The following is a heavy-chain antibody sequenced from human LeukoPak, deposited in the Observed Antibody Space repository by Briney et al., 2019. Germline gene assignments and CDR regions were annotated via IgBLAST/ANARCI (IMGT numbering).Heavy chain of an antibody. CDR2: INPNSGGT. CDR1: GYTFTGYY. Sequence: GASVKVSCKASGYTFTGYYMHWVRQAPGQGLEWMGWINPNSGGTNYAQKFQGRVTMTRDTSISTAYMELSRLRSDDTAVYYCARDYSSSPSGGPHYYYYYMDVWGKGTTVTVSS. J-gene: IGHJ6*03. CDR3: ARDYSSSPSGGPHYYYYYMDV. D-gene: IGHD6-13*01. V-gene: IGHV1-2*02.